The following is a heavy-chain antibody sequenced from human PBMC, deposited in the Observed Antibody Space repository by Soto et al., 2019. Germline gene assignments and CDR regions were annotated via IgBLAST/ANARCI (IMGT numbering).Heavy chain of an antibody. Sequence: EEQLLESGGDLVQPGGTLRLSCAASGFTFSDYDMSWVRQAPGKGLEWVSAVSGSARSTYYADSVKGRFTISRDNSKNTLYLQMTSLRVEDTAVYYCAKDRRGVMDVWGQGTTVTVAS. CDR3: AKDRRGVMDV. CDR2: VSGSARST. CDR1: GFTFSDYD. D-gene: IGHD3-10*01. V-gene: IGHV3-23*01. J-gene: IGHJ6*02.